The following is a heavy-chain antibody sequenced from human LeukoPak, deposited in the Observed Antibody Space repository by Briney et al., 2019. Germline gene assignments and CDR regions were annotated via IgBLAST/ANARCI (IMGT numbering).Heavy chain of an antibody. CDR1: GGTFSSYT. D-gene: IGHD3-3*01. Sequence: SVKVSCKASGGTFSSYTISWVRQAPGQGLEWMGRIIPILGIANYAQKFQGRVTITADKSTSTAYMELSSLRSEDTAVYYCARGYYDFRSGYYQTPYGMDVWGQGTTVTVSS. J-gene: IGHJ6*02. CDR2: IIPILGIA. CDR3: ARGYYDFRSGYYQTPYGMDV. V-gene: IGHV1-69*02.